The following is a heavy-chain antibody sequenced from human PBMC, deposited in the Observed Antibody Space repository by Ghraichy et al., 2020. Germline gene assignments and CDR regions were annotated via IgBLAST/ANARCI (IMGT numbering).Heavy chain of an antibody. D-gene: IGHD6-6*01. V-gene: IGHV3-33*01. CDR2: IWYDGSNK. J-gene: IGHJ3*02. CDR1: GFTFSSYG. CDR3: ARSYSSSGGFEI. Sequence: GESLNISCAASGFTFSSYGMHWVRQAPGKGLEWVAVIWYDGSNKYYADSVKGRFTISRDNSKNTLYLQMNSLRAEDTAVYYCARSYSSSGGFEIWGQGTMVTVSS.